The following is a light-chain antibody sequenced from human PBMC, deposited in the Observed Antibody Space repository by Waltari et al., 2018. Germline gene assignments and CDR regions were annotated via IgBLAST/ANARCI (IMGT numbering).Light chain of an antibody. Sequence: DIQLTQSPSTLSASIGDRVTITCRASQHISAWLAWYQQKPGKAPKLLIYKSSSSGSGVSSRFTGSGSVTDFTLTISGLQPDDFATYYCHHYDGYSRTFGQGTRVEVK. CDR3: HHYDGYSRT. J-gene: IGKJ1*01. CDR2: KSS. CDR1: QHISAW. V-gene: IGKV1-5*03.